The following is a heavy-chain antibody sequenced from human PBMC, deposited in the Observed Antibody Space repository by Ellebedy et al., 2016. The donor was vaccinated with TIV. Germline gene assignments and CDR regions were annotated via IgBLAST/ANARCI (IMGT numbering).Heavy chain of an antibody. Sequence: MPSETLSLTCTVSGGSISSYYWSWIRQPAGKGLEWIGRIYASGITNYNPSLKSRVTMSVDLSKNQFSLKLSSVTAADTAVYSCAGGYSSGWTDYWGQGTLVTVSS. CDR1: GGSISSYY. CDR3: AGGYSSGWTDY. D-gene: IGHD6-19*01. V-gene: IGHV4-4*07. J-gene: IGHJ4*02. CDR2: IYASGIT.